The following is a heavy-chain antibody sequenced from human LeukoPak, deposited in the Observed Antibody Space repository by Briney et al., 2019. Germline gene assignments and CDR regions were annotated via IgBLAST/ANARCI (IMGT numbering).Heavy chain of an antibody. Sequence: GGSLRLSGAASGFTFITKDMTWVRQPQGKGLEWVSVLYSDGNTKYADSVQGRFTISRDNSKNTLYLEMNSLSPDDTAVYYCARGVEPLAANTLAYWGQGTLVTVSS. J-gene: IGHJ4*02. CDR3: ARGVEPLAANTLAY. D-gene: IGHD1-14*01. CDR2: LYSDGNT. V-gene: IGHV3-53*01. CDR1: GFTFITKD.